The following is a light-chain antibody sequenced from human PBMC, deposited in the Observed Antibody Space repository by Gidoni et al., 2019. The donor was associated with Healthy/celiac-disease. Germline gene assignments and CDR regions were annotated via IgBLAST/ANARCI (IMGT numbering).Light chain of an antibody. J-gene: IGKJ4*01. CDR2: WAS. Sequence: DIVMTQSPDSLAGSLGERATINCKSSQSVLYSSNNKNYLAWYQQKPGQPPMLLIYWASTRESVVPARFSGSGSGTDFTLTISSLQADDVAVYYCQQYYSTPVTFGGGTKVEIK. CDR3: QQYYSTPVT. V-gene: IGKV4-1*01. CDR1: QSVLYSSNNKNY.